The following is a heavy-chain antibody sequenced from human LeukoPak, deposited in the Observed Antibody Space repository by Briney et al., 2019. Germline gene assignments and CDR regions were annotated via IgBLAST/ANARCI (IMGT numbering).Heavy chain of an antibody. J-gene: IGHJ4*02. CDR1: GFTFSSNY. CDR2: IYSGGST. CDR3: ARDRGRAYCGGNCYPYFDY. V-gene: IGHV3-53*01. D-gene: IGHD2-21*02. Sequence: GGSLRLSCAASGFTFSSNYMSWVRQAPGKGLEWVSVIYSGGSTYYTDSVKGRFTISRDDSKNTLYLQMNSLRAEDTAVYYCARDRGRAYCGGNCYPYFDYRGQGILVTVSS.